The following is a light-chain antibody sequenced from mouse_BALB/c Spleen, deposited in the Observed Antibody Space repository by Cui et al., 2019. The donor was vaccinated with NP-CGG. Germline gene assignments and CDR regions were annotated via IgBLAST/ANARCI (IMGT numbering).Light chain of an antibody. CDR2: GTN. CDR3: ALWYSNHWV. CDR1: TGAVTTSNY. J-gene: IGLJ1*01. V-gene: IGLV1*01. Sequence: AVVTQESALTQSPGETVTHTCRSSTGAVTTSNYANWVQEKPDHLFTGLIGGTNNRAPGVPARFSGSLIGDKAALTITGAQTEDEAIYFCALWYSNHWVFGGGTKLTVL.